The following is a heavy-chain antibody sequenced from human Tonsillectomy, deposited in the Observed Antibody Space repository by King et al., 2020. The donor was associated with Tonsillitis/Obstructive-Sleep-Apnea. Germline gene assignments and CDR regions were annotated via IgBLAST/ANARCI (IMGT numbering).Heavy chain of an antibody. CDR3: ARSPQDFWSGYYMRNWFDP. V-gene: IGHV1-69*09. CDR1: GGTFSSYA. Sequence: VQLVESGAEVKKPGSSVKVSCKASGGTFSSYAISWVRQAPGQGLEWMGRIIPILGIANYAQKFQGRVTITADKSTSTAYMELSSLRSEDTAVYYCARSPQDFWSGYYMRNWFDPWGQGTLVTVSS. CDR2: IIPILGIA. D-gene: IGHD3-3*01. J-gene: IGHJ5*02.